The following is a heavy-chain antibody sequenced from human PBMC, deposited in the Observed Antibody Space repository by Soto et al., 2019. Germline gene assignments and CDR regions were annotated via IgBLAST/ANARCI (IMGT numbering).Heavy chain of an antibody. Sequence: GESLKISCKDSGHSFTNYWIVWVRQMPGKRLEWMGASYPDDSGTRYSPSVQGQVTISADNSINTAYLQWSSLKASDTATYYCATTQSSATFKTYYYDMHVWGQGTTVTVSS. CDR3: ATTQSSATFKTYYYDMHV. CDR2: SYPDDSGT. CDR1: GHSFTNYW. J-gene: IGHJ6*02. V-gene: IGHV5-51*01. D-gene: IGHD3-10*01.